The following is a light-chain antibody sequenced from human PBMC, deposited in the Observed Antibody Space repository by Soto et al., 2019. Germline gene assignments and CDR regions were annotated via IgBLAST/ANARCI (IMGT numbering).Light chain of an antibody. CDR1: QVITND. V-gene: IGKV1-17*01. Sequence: DIQMTQSPSSLSASIGDRVTITCRSSQVITNDLGWYQQKPGKAPKRLIYAASTLQSGVPSRFSGSGSGTEFTLTISSLQPEDFATYYCQHYNSYSEAFGQGTRLEIK. J-gene: IGKJ5*01. CDR2: AAS. CDR3: QHYNSYSEA.